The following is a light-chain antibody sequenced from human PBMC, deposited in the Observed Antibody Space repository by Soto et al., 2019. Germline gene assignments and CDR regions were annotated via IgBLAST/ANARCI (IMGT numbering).Light chain of an antibody. CDR2: ATS. CDR1: QAINNH. V-gene: IGKV1-27*01. CDR3: QNYNGALWT. J-gene: IGKJ1*01. Sequence: DIQMTQSPSSLSASVGDRVTFSCRASQAINNHLAWYQQKPGKVPKLLIYATSTLKSGVPSRFSGSGSGTDFTLPISSLQPEDVATYFCQNYNGALWTFGQGTKVEIK.